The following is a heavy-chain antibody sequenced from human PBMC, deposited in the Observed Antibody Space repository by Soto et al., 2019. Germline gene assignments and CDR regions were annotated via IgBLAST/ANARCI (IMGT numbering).Heavy chain of an antibody. D-gene: IGHD3-22*01. J-gene: IGHJ6*02. CDR2: ISYVGSNK. CDR3: ARGGEYYDLYGMDV. Sequence: QVQLVESGGGVVQPGRSLRLSCEASGFTFSSYAMHWVGQAPGKGLEGVAVISYVGSNKYYADSVKGRFTISRDNSKNTLYLQMNSLRAEDTAVYYCARGGEYYDLYGMDVWGQGTTVTVSS. V-gene: IGHV3-30-3*01. CDR1: GFTFSSYA.